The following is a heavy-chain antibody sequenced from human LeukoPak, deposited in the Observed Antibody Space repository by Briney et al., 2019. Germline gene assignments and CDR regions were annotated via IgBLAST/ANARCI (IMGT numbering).Heavy chain of an antibody. CDR3: ARAPVTSCRGAYCYPFDY. D-gene: IGHD2-21*01. Sequence: PGGSLRLSCAAIGFPLSSYAMSWVRQAPGKGLEWVSATSSSDAGTYHADSVRGRFTISRDNSKNTLYLQMNSLRVGDAAVYYCARAPVTSCRGAYCYPFDYWGQGTLVTVSS. V-gene: IGHV3-23*01. CDR1: GFPLSSYA. CDR2: TSSSDAGT. J-gene: IGHJ4*02.